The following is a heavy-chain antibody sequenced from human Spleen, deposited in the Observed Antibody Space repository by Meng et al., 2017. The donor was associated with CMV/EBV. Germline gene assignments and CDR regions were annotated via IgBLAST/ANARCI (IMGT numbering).Heavy chain of an antibody. J-gene: IGHJ4*02. Sequence: ASVKVSCKASAYSFSNYGVSWVRQAPGQVLEWLGWISAYTGETNYAQNLQGRVTMTTDTSTTTAYMEVRSLIFDDTAVYYCARDCSTTSCLKEGYCGQGTLDTVSS. D-gene: IGHD2-2*01. CDR2: ISAYTGET. CDR1: AYSFSNYG. CDR3: ARDCSTTSCLKEGY. V-gene: IGHV1-18*01.